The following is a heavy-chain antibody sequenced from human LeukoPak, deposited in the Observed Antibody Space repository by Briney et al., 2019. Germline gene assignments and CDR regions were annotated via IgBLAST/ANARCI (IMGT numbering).Heavy chain of an antibody. Sequence: GGSLRLSCAASGFTFSSYWMHWVRQAPGKGLVWVSRINSDGSSTSYADSVKGRFTISRDNAKNTLYLQMNSLRAEDTAAYYCASHKVCSSTSCYSSDYWGQGTLVTVSS. CDR1: GFTFSSYW. J-gene: IGHJ4*02. D-gene: IGHD2-2*01. V-gene: IGHV3-74*01. CDR2: INSDGSST. CDR3: ASHKVCSSTSCYSSDY.